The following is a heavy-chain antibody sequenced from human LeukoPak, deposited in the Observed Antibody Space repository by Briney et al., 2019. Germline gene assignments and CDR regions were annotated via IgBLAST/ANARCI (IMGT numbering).Heavy chain of an antibody. CDR3: ARVSGQWRDY. D-gene: IGHD6-19*01. CDR2: ITSGSGYI. V-gene: IGHV3-21*01. J-gene: IGHJ4*02. Sequence: GGSLRLSCAASGFTFSSYTMNWVRQAPGKGLEWVSSITSGSGYIFYADSVKGRFSISRDNTKNSLYLQMNSLRVEDTAVYYCARVSGQWRDYWAREPWSPSPQ. CDR1: GFTFSSYT.